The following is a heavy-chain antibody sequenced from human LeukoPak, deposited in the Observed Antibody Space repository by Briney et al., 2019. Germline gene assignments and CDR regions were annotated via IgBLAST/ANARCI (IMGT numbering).Heavy chain of an antibody. CDR1: GFTFRSYG. CDR3: AELGITMIGGV. CDR2: ISTSGDYT. D-gene: IGHD3-10*02. Sequence: GGSLRLSCVAAGFTFRSYGMSWVRQAPGKGLEWVSVISTSGDYTYHADSVKGRFTISRDNAKNSLYLQMNSLRAEDTAVYYCAELGITMIGGVWGKGTTVTISS. V-gene: IGHV3-48*03. J-gene: IGHJ6*04.